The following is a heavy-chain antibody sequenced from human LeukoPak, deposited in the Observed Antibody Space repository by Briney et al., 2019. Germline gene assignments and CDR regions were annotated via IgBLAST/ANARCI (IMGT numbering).Heavy chain of an antibody. D-gene: IGHD1-26*01. CDR1: GGSISSYF. J-gene: IGHJ4*02. Sequence: SETLSLTCAVSGGSISSYFCIWIRQPPGKGLEWIGYIYYSGSTNYNPSLKSRVTISVDTSKNQFSLKLSSVTAADTAVYYCARDQFQGYSGCYYGWGQGTLVTVSS. CDR3: ARDQFQGYSGCYYG. CDR2: IYYSGST. V-gene: IGHV4-59*01.